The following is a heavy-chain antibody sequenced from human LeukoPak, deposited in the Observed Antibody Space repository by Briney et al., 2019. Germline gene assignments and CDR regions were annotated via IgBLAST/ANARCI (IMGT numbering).Heavy chain of an antibody. Sequence: GASVKVSCKASGYTFTGYYMHWVRQAPGQGLEWMGWINPNSGGTNYAQKFQGRVTMTRDTPISTAYMELSRLRSDDTAVYYCARTCSSTSCPSDYWGQGTLVTVSS. CDR2: INPNSGGT. V-gene: IGHV1-2*02. CDR1: GYTFTGYY. D-gene: IGHD2-2*01. CDR3: ARTCSSTSCPSDY. J-gene: IGHJ4*02.